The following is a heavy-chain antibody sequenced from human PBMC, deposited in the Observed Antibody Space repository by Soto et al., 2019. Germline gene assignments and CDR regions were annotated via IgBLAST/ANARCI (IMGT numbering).Heavy chain of an antibody. CDR2: SYYSGST. J-gene: IGHJ6*02. CDR3: ARGGGASSGWHYDYYYGMDV. D-gene: IGHD6-19*01. Sequence: QVQLQESGPVLVKPSETLSLTCTVSGGSISSYYWSWIRQPPGKGLEWIGYSYYSGSTNYNPSLKSRVTRSVDTSKNQFSLKLGSVTAADTAVYYCARGGGASSGWHYDYYYGMDVWGQGTTVTLSS. CDR1: GGSISSYY. V-gene: IGHV4-59*01.